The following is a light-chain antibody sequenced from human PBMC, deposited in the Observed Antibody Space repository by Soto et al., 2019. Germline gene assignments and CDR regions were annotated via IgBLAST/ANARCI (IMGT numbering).Light chain of an antibody. CDR2: GAS. Sequence: IGVTPCPGTLCFSPGERGTLSCRASQSVNRSYLAWYQQKPGQAPRLLIYGASSRATGIPDRFSGSGSGTDFTLTISGLDPEDFAVYYCQQYDNSPITFGQGTRLEIK. J-gene: IGKJ5*01. CDR3: QQYDNSPIT. CDR1: QSVNRSY. V-gene: IGKV3-20*01.